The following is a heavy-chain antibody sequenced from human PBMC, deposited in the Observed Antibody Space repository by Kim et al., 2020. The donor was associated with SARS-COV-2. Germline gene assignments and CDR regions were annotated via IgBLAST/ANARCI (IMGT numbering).Heavy chain of an antibody. CDR2: ISGSGGST. J-gene: IGHJ2*01. CDR1: GFTFSSYA. D-gene: IGHD2-2*01. Sequence: GGSLRLSCAASGFTFSSYAMSWVRQAPGKGLEWVSAISGSGGSTYYADSVKGRFTISRDNSKNTLYLQMNSLRAEDTAVYYCHSFKRRSSTSQRVGLNWYFDLWGRGTLVTVSS. V-gene: IGHV3-23*01. CDR3: HSFKRRSSTSQRVGLNWYFDL.